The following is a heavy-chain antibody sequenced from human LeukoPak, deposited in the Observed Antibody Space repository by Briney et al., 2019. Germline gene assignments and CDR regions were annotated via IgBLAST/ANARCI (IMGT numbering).Heavy chain of an antibody. Sequence: PGGSLRLSCAASGFTFSSYGMHWVRQAPGKGLEWVAVIWYDGSNKYCADSVKGRFTISRDNSKNTLYLQMNSLRAEDTAVYYCARDPEITMIVASLDWYFDLWGRGTLVTVSS. V-gene: IGHV3-33*01. CDR2: IWYDGSNK. CDR3: ARDPEITMIVASLDWYFDL. CDR1: GFTFSSYG. J-gene: IGHJ2*01. D-gene: IGHD3-22*01.